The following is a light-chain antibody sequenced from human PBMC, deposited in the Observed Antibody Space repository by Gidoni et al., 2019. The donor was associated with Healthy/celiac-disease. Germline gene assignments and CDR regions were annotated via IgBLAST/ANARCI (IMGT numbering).Light chain of an antibody. CDR2: DVS. CDR3: CSYAGSYTLEV. CDR1: SSDVVGYNY. V-gene: IGLV2-11*01. J-gene: IGLJ3*02. Sequence: QSALTQPRSVSGSPGQSVTIPCTGTSSDVVGYNYVSWYQQHPGKAPKLMIYDVSKRPSGVPDRFSGSKSGNTASLTISGLQAEDEADYYCCSYAGSYTLEVFGGGTKLTVL.